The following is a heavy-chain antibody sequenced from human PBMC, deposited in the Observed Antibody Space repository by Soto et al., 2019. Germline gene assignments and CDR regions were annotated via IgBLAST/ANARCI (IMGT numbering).Heavy chain of an antibody. CDR2: ITAATGTT. CDR1: GFTFGSYG. Sequence: GSLRLSCAASGFTFGSYGMTWVRQAPGKGLECVSGITAATGTTYYADSVKGRFTISRDLSTNTLFLQMNSLRAADSAVYYCARGFSAGKGSPPDFWGQGSLVTVSS. CDR3: ARGFSAGKGSPPDF. V-gene: IGHV3-23*01. J-gene: IGHJ4*02. D-gene: IGHD6-13*01.